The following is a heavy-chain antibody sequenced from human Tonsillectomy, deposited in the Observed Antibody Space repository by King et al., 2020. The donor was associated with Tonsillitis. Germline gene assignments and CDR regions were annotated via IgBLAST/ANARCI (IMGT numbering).Heavy chain of an antibody. CDR3: ARSRYYFVSGNY. J-gene: IGHJ4*02. CDR1: GFTFSGYW. D-gene: IGHD3-22*01. V-gene: IGHV3-7*01. Sequence: VQLVESGGGLVQRGGSLRLSCAASGFTFSGYWMNWVRQAPGKGLEWVASTKQDGSGKYYVDTVKGRFTISRDNAKNSLFLQMNSLRAEDTAVYYCARSRYYFVSGNYGGRGTRVTV. CDR2: TKQDGSGK.